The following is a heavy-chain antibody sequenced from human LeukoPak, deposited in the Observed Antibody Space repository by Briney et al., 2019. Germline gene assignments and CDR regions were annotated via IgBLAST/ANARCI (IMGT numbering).Heavy chain of an antibody. D-gene: IGHD3-10*01. CDR2: IYYSGNT. V-gene: IGHV4-39*01. J-gene: IGHJ3*02. Sequence: PSETLSLTCTVSGVSISSSNSYWGWIRQPPGKGLEWIGSIYYSGNTYYNASLKSQVSISIDTSKNQFSLRLTSVTAADTAVFYCARVRMVRGYAFDIWGLGTMVSVSS. CDR3: ARVRMVRGYAFDI. CDR1: GVSISSSNSY.